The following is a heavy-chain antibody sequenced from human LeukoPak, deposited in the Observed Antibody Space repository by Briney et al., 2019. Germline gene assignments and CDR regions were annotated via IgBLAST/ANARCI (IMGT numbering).Heavy chain of an antibody. CDR3: ARLEGYSYNY. V-gene: IGHV4-39*01. J-gene: IGHJ4*02. CDR1: CGSISSTPYY. CDR2: IYYSGST. D-gene: IGHD5-18*01. Sequence: SETLSLTCTVSCGSISSTPYYWGRIRQSPGKGLEWIGSIYYSGSTYYNPSLKSRVTISVDTSKNQLSLKLSSVTTADTAVYDCARLEGYSYNYWGQGTLVTVSS.